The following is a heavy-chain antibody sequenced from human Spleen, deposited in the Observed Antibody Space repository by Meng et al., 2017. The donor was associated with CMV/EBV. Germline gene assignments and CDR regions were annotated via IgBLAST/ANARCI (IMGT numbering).Heavy chain of an antibody. D-gene: IGHD3-3*01. V-gene: IGHV3-48*03. CDR1: GFTFSNYD. CDR2: ISSSGDTI. J-gene: IGHJ6*02. CDR3: AGYDFWSGYNQANAMDV. Sequence: GGSLRLSCAASGFTFSNYDMNWVRQAPGKGLEWISYISSSGDTIYYADSVKGRFTISRDNAKKSRYLQMNSLRAEDTAVYYCAGYDFWSGYNQANAMDVWGQGTTVTVSS.